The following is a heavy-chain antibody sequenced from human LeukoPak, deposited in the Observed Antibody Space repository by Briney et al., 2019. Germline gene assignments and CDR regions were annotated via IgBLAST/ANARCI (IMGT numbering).Heavy chain of an antibody. CDR2: IHHSGGT. V-gene: IGHV4-34*01. D-gene: IGHD3-10*01. Sequence: SETLSLTCAVYGGSFSGYYWSWIRQPPGKGLEWIGEIHHSGGTNSNPSLKNRLTMSIDMSKNQFSLKLKSVTAADTAVYYCARATASGSGRAYDHWAQGNLVPVSS. CDR1: GGSFSGYY. J-gene: IGHJ4*02. CDR3: ARATASGSGRAYDH.